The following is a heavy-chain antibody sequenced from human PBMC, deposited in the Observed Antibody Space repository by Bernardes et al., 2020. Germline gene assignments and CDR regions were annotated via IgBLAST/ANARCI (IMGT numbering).Heavy chain of an antibody. Sequence: ASVKVSCKASGYTFTSYGISWVRQAPGQGLEWMGLISAYNGNTNYAQKLQGRVTMTTDTSTSTAYMELRSLRSDDTAVYYCASDRGYDQNRKNYYYMDVWGKGTTVTVSS. CDR1: GYTFTSYG. D-gene: IGHD5-12*01. CDR2: ISAYNGNT. CDR3: ASDRGYDQNRKNYYYMDV. J-gene: IGHJ6*03. V-gene: IGHV1-18*01.